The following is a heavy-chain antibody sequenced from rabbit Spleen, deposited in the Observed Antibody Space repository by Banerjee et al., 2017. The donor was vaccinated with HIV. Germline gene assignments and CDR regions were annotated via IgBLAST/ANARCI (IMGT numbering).Heavy chain of an antibody. V-gene: IGHV1S40*01. CDR2: IYTGSGGRT. J-gene: IGHJ4*01. CDR3: ARDGSSSSIYWDL. D-gene: IGHD1-1*01. CDR1: GFTLSSSW. Sequence: QSLEESGGDLVKPGASLTLTCTASGFTLSSSWMCWVRQAPGKGLEWIACIYTGSGGRTYYASWAKGRFTISKTSSTTVTLQTTSLTAADTATYFCARDGSSSSIYWDLWGPGTLVTVS.